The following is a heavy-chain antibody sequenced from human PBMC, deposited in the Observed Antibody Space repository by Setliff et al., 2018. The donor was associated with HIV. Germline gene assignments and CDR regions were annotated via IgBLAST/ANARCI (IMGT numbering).Heavy chain of an antibody. CDR2: IYYTGST. Sequence: SETLSLTCTVSGDSISSGYYWSWIRQHPGKGLEWIGYIYYTGSTYYNPSLKSRVTILVDTPKNQFSLKLTSVTAADTAVYFCVRDPIHYMDVWGKGTTVTVSS. J-gene: IGHJ6*03. D-gene: IGHD3-9*01. CDR1: GDSISSGYY. CDR3: VRDPIHYMDV. V-gene: IGHV4-31*03.